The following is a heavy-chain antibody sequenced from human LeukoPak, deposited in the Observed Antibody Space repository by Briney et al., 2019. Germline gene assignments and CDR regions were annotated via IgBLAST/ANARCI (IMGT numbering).Heavy chain of an antibody. CDR1: GFTFSSYS. D-gene: IGHD3-10*01. CDR2: ISNSSSYI. V-gene: IGHV3-21*01. J-gene: IGHJ4*02. Sequence: GGSLRLSCAASGFTFSSYSMNWVRQAPGKGLEWVSSISNSSSYIYYADSAKGRFTTSRDNAKNSLYLQLNSLRAEDTAVYYCARVGITMVRGVHKAAYYFDYWGQGTLVSVSS. CDR3: ARVGITMVRGVHKAAYYFDY.